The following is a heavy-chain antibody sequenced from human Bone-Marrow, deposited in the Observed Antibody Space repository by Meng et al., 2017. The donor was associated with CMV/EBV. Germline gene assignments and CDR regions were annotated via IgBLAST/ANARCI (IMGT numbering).Heavy chain of an antibody. D-gene: IGHD3-16*01. CDR3: AKDQLLFGGPNAYFDD. V-gene: IGHV3-53*05. CDR2: IYSGGST. CDR1: GFTVSSNY. J-gene: IGHJ4*02. Sequence: GGSLRLSCAASGFTVSSNYMSWVRQAPGKGLEWVSVIYSGGSTYYADSVKGRFTISRDNSKNTLYLQMNSLRAEETAIYYCAKDQLLFGGPNAYFDDWGQGTLVTVSS.